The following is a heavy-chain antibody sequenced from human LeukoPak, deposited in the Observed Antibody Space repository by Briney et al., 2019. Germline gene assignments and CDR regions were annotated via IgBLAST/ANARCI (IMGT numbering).Heavy chain of an antibody. Sequence: PGGSLRLSCAASGFTFSSYAMSWVGQAPGKGLEWVSAISGSGGSTYYADSVKGRFTISRDNSKNTLYLQMNSLRDEDRAVYDCAKXASWAVDYFDYWGQGTLVTVSS. V-gene: IGHV3-23*01. CDR1: GFTFSSYA. D-gene: IGHD3-16*01. J-gene: IGHJ4*02. CDR2: ISGSGGST. CDR3: AKXASWAVDYFDY.